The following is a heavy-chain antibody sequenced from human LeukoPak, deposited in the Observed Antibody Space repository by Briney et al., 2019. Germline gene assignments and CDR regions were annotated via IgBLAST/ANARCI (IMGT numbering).Heavy chain of an antibody. CDR2: IKSKTDGGTT. CDR3: TTMRPTTVTYYFDY. Sequence: PGGSLRLSCAASGFTFSNAWMSWVGQAPGKGGEGAGGIKSKTDGGTTDYAAPVKGRFTISRDDSKNTLYLQMNSLKTEDTAVYYCTTMRPTTVTYYFDYWGQGTLVTVSS. CDR1: GFTFSNAW. J-gene: IGHJ4*02. D-gene: IGHD4-17*01. V-gene: IGHV3-15*01.